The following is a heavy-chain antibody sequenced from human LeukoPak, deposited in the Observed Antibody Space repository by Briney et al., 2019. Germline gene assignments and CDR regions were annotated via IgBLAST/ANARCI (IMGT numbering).Heavy chain of an antibody. CDR3: AREIAQQLDY. J-gene: IGHJ4*02. Sequence: PGGSLRLSCAASGFRFANYWMNWVRQAPGKGLEWVANIKQDGLEKYYVDSVKGRFVISRDDAKNSLFLQMNSLRVEDTAVYYCAREIAQQLDYWGRGTPVTVSS. CDR1: GFRFANYW. CDR2: IKQDGLEK. V-gene: IGHV3-7*01. D-gene: IGHD6-13*01.